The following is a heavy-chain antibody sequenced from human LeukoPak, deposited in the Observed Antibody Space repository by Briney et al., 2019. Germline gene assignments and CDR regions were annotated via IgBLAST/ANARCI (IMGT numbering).Heavy chain of an antibody. D-gene: IGHD6-19*01. CDR1: GGSISTYY. V-gene: IGHV4-59*01. Sequence: PSETLSLTCKVSGGSISTYYWSWFRQPPGKGLEWIGYIYNSGSTTYNPSLKSRVTISVDTSKNQFSLKLTSVIATDTAVYYCARHGSGWSFDYWGQGALVTVSS. CDR2: IYNSGST. CDR3: ARHGSGWSFDY. J-gene: IGHJ4*02.